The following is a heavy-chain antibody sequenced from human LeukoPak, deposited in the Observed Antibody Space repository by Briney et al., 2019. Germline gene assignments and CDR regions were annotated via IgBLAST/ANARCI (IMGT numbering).Heavy chain of an antibody. CDR2: ISGSGAST. V-gene: IGHV3-23*01. CDR3: AKKVVPAGNNFFDP. J-gene: IGHJ5*02. Sequence: PGGSLRLSCAASGFTFSSYAMSWVRQAPGKGLEWVSAISGSGASTYYADSVKGRFTISRDNSKNTLYLQMNSLRAEDTAVYYCAKKVVPAGNNFFDPWGQGTLVTVSS. D-gene: IGHD2-2*01. CDR1: GFTFSSYA.